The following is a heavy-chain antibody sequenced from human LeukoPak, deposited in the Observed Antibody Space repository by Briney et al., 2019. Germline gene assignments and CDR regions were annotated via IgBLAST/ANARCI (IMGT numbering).Heavy chain of an antibody. D-gene: IGHD3-22*01. J-gene: IGHJ3*02. CDR1: GYTFTSYA. CDR2: INAGNGNT. Sequence: ASVKVSCKASGYTFTSYAMHWVRQAPGQRLEWMGWINAGNGNTKYSQKFQGRVTITRDTSASTAYMELSSLRSEDTAVYYCAGRSGNYYDSSGYYHAFDIWGQGTMVTVSS. CDR3: AGRSGNYYDSSGYYHAFDI. V-gene: IGHV1-3*01.